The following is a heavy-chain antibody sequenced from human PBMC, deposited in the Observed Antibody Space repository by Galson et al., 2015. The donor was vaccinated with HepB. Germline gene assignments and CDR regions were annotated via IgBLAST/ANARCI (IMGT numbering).Heavy chain of an antibody. CDR2: INPNSGGT. CDR1: GYTFTGYY. Sequence: SVKVSCKASGYTFTGYYMHWVRQAPGQGLEWMGWINPNSGGTNYAQKFQGRVTMTRDTSISTAYMELSRLRSDDTAVYYCARRDLDPLNTAMVPFDYWGQGTLVTVSS. J-gene: IGHJ4*02. CDR3: ARRDLDPLNTAMVPFDY. V-gene: IGHV1-2*02. D-gene: IGHD5-18*01.